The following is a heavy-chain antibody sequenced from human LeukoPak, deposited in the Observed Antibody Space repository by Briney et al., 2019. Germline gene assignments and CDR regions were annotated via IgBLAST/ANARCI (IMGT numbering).Heavy chain of an antibody. J-gene: IGHJ4*02. D-gene: IGHD2/OR15-2a*01. V-gene: IGHV5-51*01. CDR2: IYPGDSDT. CDR3: ARARHCSSSTCYGFDY. CDR1: GYSFTSYW. Sequence: GESLKISCKGSGYSFTSYWIGWVRHMPGKGLEWMGIIYPGDSDTRYSPSFQGQVTMSVDKSINTAYLQWRSLKASDTAIYYCARARHCSSSTCYGFDYWGQGNLVSVSS.